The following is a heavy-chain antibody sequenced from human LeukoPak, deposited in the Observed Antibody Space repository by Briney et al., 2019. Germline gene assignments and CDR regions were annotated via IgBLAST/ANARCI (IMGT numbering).Heavy chain of an antibody. CDR2: LYHSGNT. CDR1: GYSITSGYY. CDR3: ARVFWIEEQLVGTPWYMDV. J-gene: IGHJ6*03. D-gene: IGHD6-6*01. Sequence: SETLSLTCAVSGYSITSGYYWGWIRQPPGKGLEWIGSLYHSGNTYYNPSLKSRVTISVDTSKNQFSLKLSSVTAADTAVYYCARVFWIEEQLVGTPWYMDVWGKGTTVTISS. V-gene: IGHV4-38-2*01.